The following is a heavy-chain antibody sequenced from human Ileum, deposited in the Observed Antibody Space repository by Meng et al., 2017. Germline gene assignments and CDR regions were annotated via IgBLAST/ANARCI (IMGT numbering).Heavy chain of an antibody. Sequence: QVQLTGSGPGLVRPSGTLSLTCAVSSGSISSNTYWSWVRQPPGKGLEWIGQISHSGSAYYNPSLKSRVTMSVDKSKSQFSLMLTSVTAADTAIYYCARHGGYSQDFWGQGTLVTVSS. CDR3: ARHGGYSQDF. D-gene: IGHD4-23*01. J-gene: IGHJ4*02. CDR2: ISHSGSA. V-gene: IGHV4-4*02. CDR1: SGSISSNTY.